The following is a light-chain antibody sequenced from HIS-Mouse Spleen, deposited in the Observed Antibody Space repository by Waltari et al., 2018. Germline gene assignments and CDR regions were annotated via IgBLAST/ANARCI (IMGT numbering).Light chain of an antibody. V-gene: IGLV3-10*01. CDR2: EDS. CDR3: YSTDSSGNHRV. CDR1: ALPKKY. J-gene: IGLJ2*01. Sequence: SYELTQPPSVSVSQGQTARITCSGDALPKKYAYWYQQKSGQAPVLVIYEDSKRPSGIPERFSGSSSGTMATLTISGAQVEDEADYYCYSTDSSGNHRVFGGGTKLTVL.